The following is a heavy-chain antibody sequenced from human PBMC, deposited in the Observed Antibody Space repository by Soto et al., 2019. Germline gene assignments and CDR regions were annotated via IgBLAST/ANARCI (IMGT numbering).Heavy chain of an antibody. Sequence: GGSLRLSCAASGFTVSSNYMSWVRQAPGKGLEWVSVIYSGGTTYYADSVKGRFTISRDNSKNTLYLQMNSLRAEDTAVYYCARYCTSTSCRYGMDVWGQGTTVTVSS. CDR2: IYSGGTT. CDR3: ARYCTSTSCRYGMDV. J-gene: IGHJ6*02. D-gene: IGHD2-2*01. CDR1: GFTVSSNY. V-gene: IGHV3-53*01.